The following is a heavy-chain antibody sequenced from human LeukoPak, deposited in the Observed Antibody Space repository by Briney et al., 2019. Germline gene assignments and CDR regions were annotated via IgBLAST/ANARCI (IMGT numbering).Heavy chain of an antibody. CDR1: GFTFSDYY. CDR2: ISGSGAGT. Sequence: GGSLSLSCAASGFTFSDYYMSWVRQAPGKGLEWVSAISGSGAGTYYAESVKGRFTISRDNSMNTRYLQMNSLRAEDTAVYYCAKSMVTTDNSLDLWGQGTLVTVSS. V-gene: IGHV3-23*01. D-gene: IGHD4-17*01. J-gene: IGHJ5*02. CDR3: AKSMVTTDNSLDL.